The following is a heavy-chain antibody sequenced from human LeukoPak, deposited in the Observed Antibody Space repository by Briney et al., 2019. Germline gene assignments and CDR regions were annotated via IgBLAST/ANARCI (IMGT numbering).Heavy chain of an antibody. CDR2: INHSGST. V-gene: IGHV4-34*01. D-gene: IGHD3-22*01. J-gene: IGHJ5*02. CDR3: ARSPLAFYDSSGYPRVWFDP. Sequence: SETLSLTCAVYGGSFSGYYWSWIRQPPGKGLEWIGEINHSGSTNYNPSLKSRVTISVDTSKNQSSLKLSSVTAADTAVYYCARSPLAFYDSSGYPRVWFDPWGQGTLVTVSS. CDR1: GGSFSGYY.